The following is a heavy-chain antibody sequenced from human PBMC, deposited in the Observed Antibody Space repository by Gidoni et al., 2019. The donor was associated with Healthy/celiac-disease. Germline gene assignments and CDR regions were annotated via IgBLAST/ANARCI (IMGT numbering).Heavy chain of an antibody. CDR1: GFTFSSYG. D-gene: IGHD3-10*01. J-gene: IGHJ4*02. V-gene: IGHV3-33*01. CDR2: IWYDGSNK. Sequence: QVQLVESGGGVVQPGRSLRLSCAASGFTFSSYGMHWVRQAPGKGLGWVAVIWYDGSNKYYADSVKGRFTISRDNSKNTLYLQMNSLRAEDTAVYYCARDRLSGSYSVIDYWGQGTLVTVSS. CDR3: ARDRLSGSYSVIDY.